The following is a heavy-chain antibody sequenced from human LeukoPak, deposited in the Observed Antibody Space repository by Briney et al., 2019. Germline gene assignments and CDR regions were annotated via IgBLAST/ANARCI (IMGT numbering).Heavy chain of an antibody. Sequence: GGSLRLSCAASGFTFSNYWMTWVRQAPGQGLEWVANINEDGSARSNVDSVKGRFPISRENANTALYLQMNSLKGDNTAVYYCARDRPITVSGVVILPWGQGTLVTVSS. J-gene: IGHJ5*02. CDR2: INEDGSAR. D-gene: IGHD3-3*01. CDR3: ARDRPITVSGVVILP. V-gene: IGHV3-7*01. CDR1: GFTFSNYW.